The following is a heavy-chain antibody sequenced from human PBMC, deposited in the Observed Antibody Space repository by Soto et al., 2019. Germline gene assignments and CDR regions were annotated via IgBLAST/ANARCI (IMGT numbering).Heavy chain of an antibody. CDR1: GGSISSSSYY. V-gene: IGHV4-39*01. J-gene: IGHJ6*02. D-gene: IGHD2-21*01. Sequence: SETLSLTCTVSGGSISSSSYYWGWIRQPPGKGLEWIGSIYYSGSTYYNPSLKSRVTISVDTSKNQFSLKLSSVTAAGTAVYYCARPQAYGFSDGMDVWGQGTTVTVSS. CDR2: IYYSGST. CDR3: ARPQAYGFSDGMDV.